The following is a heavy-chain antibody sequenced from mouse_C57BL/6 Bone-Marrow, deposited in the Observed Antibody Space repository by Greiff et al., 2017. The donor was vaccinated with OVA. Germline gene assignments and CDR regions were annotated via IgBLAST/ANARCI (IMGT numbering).Heavy chain of an antibody. V-gene: IGHV1-15*01. CDR3: TRGYYYGSSY. CDR2: IDPETGGT. J-gene: IGHJ2*01. D-gene: IGHD1-1*01. CDR1: GYTFTDYE. Sequence: VQLQQSGAELVRPGASVTLSCKASGYTFTDYEMHWVKQTPVHGLEWIGAIDPETGGTAYNQTFKGKAILTADKSSSTAYMELRSLTSEDSAVYYCTRGYYYGSSYWGQGTTLTVSS.